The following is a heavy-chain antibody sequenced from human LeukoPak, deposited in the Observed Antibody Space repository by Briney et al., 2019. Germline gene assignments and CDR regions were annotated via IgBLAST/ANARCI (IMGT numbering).Heavy chain of an antibody. CDR2: ISAYNGNT. J-gene: IGHJ4*02. CDR3: ARDLRAELSHLSESAY. D-gene: IGHD2/OR15-2a*01. Sequence: ASVKVSCKASGYTFTSYGISWVRQAPGQGLEWMGWISAYNGNTNYAQKLQGRVTMTTDTSTSTAYMELRSLRSDDTAVYYCARDLRAELSHLSESAYWGQGIPVTVSS. CDR1: GYTFTSYG. V-gene: IGHV1-18*01.